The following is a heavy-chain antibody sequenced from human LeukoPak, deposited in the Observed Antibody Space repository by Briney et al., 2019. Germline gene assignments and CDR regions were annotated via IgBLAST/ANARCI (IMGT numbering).Heavy chain of an antibody. CDR1: GYSFTSYW. V-gene: IGHV5-51*01. Sequence: GESLKISCKGSGYSFTSYWIGWVRQMPGKGLEWMGIIYPGDSDTRYSPSFQGQVTISADKSISTAYLQWSSLKASDTAMYYCAGHSFDSGSYGQGDAFDIWGQGTMVTVSS. D-gene: IGHD1-26*01. J-gene: IGHJ3*02. CDR3: AGHSFDSGSYGQGDAFDI. CDR2: IYPGDSDT.